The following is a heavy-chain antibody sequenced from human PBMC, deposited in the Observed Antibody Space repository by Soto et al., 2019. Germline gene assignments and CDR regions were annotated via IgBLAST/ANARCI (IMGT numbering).Heavy chain of an antibody. J-gene: IGHJ4*02. CDR3: ARAKPTMIVPENY. CDR2: IYNSGTT. Sequence: PSETLSLTCTVSGDSVNSGTYYWSWIRQPPGKGLEWIGYIYNSGTTKYNPSLKSRVTISVDTSKNQFSLNLSSVTAADTAVYYCARAKPTMIVPENYWGQATLVTVSS. D-gene: IGHD3-22*01. V-gene: IGHV4-61*01. CDR1: GDSVNSGTYY.